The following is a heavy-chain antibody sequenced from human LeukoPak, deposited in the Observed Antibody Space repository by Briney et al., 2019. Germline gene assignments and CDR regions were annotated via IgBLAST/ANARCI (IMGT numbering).Heavy chain of an antibody. D-gene: IGHD4-17*01. CDR3: AREGTVTPYNFDY. V-gene: IGHV3-7*01. CDR1: GFTFSNAW. Sequence: GGSLRLSCATSGFTFSNAWMNWVRQAPGKGLEWVANKKQDGSEKYYVDSVKGRFTISRDNAKSSLYLHMNSLRAEDTAVYYCAREGTVTPYNFDYWGQGTLVTVSS. CDR2: KKQDGSEK. J-gene: IGHJ4*02.